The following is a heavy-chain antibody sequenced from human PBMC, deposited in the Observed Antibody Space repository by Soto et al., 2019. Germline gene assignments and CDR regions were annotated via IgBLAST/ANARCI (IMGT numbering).Heavy chain of an antibody. J-gene: IGHJ4*02. CDR3: ARECEDLTSNFDY. Sequence: GSLRLSCAASGFTFTRYSMNCVRQAPGKGLEWVSSISSTTNYIYYGDSMKGRFTISRDNAKNSLYLEMNGLRAEDTAVYYCARECEDLTSNFDYWGQGTLVTVSS. V-gene: IGHV3-21*06. CDR2: ISSTTNYI. CDR1: GFTFTRYS.